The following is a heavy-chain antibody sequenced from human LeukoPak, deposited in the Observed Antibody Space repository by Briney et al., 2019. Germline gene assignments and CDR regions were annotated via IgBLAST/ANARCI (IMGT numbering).Heavy chain of an antibody. V-gene: IGHV3-30-3*01. Sequence: GGSLRLSCAASGFTFSSYAMHWVRQAPGKGLEWVAVISYDGSNKYYADSVKGRFTISRDNSKNTLYLRMNSLRAEDTAVYYCARALRVVGATSGGAFDIWGQGTMVTVSS. J-gene: IGHJ3*02. D-gene: IGHD1-26*01. CDR1: GFTFSSYA. CDR2: ISYDGSNK. CDR3: ARALRVVGATSGGAFDI.